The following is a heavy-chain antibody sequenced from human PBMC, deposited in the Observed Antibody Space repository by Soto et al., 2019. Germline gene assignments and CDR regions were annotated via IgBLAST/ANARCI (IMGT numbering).Heavy chain of an antibody. J-gene: IGHJ6*02. CDR2: IIPVFDTT. Sequence: QVQLVQSGAEVKKPGSSVKVSCKASGGTFSNYVISWVRQAPGQGLEWMGTIIPVFDTTNYAQKFQGRVTITADESTSTGYMEMNSLRSEDTAVYYCATLGSGSYYYYYGMDVWGQGTTVTVSS. CDR3: ATLGSGSYYYYYGMDV. CDR1: GGTFSNYV. V-gene: IGHV1-69*18. D-gene: IGHD1-26*01.